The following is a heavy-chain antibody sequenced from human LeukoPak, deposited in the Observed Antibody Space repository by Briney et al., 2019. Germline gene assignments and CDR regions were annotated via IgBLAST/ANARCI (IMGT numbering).Heavy chain of an antibody. D-gene: IGHD4-17*01. J-gene: IGHJ4*02. CDR2: INPNSGGT. V-gene: IGHV1-2*02. CDR3: ARVLGHSGDYANFDY. Sequence: ASVKVSCKASGYTFTCYYMHWVRQAPGQGLEWMGWINPNSGGTNYAQKFQGRVTMTRDTSISTAYMELSRLRSDDTAVYYCARVLGHSGDYANFDYWGQGTLVTVSS. CDR1: GYTFTCYY.